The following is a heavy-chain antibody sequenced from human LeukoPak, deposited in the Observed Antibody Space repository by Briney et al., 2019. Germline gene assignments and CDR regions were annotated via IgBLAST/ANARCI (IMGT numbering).Heavy chain of an antibody. CDR3: VKDVGGSYAFDY. J-gene: IGHJ4*02. V-gene: IGHV3-64D*09. D-gene: IGHD1-26*01. CDR1: GFTFSNSS. CDR2: INDNGGRT. Sequence: GGSLRLSCAASGFTFSNSSMNWVRQAPGKGLEYVSGINDNGGRTHYGDSVKGRFSISRGNSKNTLHLQMSTLRAEDTALYYCVKDVGGSYAFDYWGQGILVTVAS.